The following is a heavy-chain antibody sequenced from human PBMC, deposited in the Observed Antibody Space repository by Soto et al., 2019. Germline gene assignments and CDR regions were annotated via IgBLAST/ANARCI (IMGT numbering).Heavy chain of an antibody. D-gene: IGHD3-22*01. V-gene: IGHV1-18*01. Sequence: ASVKVSCKASGYTFTSYGISWVRQAPGQGLEWMGWISAYNGNTNYAQKLQGRVTMTTDTSTSTAYMELRSLRSDDTAVYYWARYHYYDSSGYSPFDYWGQGTLVTVSS. CDR3: ARYHYYDSSGYSPFDY. CDR1: GYTFTSYG. CDR2: ISAYNGNT. J-gene: IGHJ4*02.